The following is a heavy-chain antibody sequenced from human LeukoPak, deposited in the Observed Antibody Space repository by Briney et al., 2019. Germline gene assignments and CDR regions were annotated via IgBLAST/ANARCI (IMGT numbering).Heavy chain of an antibody. CDR1: GFTFSNYW. J-gene: IGHJ5*02. Sequence: GGFLRLSCAASGFTFSNYWMNWVRQAPGKGLEWVSYISSSGSTIYYADSVKGRFTISRDNAKNSLSLQMNGLRTEDTAVYYCARTPSAIAAANWFDPWGQGTLVTVSS. D-gene: IGHD6-13*01. V-gene: IGHV3-48*04. CDR3: ARTPSAIAAANWFDP. CDR2: ISSSGSTI.